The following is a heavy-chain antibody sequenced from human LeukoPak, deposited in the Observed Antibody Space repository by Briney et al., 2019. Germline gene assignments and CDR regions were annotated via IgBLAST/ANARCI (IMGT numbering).Heavy chain of an antibody. CDR3: TKNAGRGRPSDL. Sequence: PSVTLSLTCTVSGDSVSSSYWSWVRQPPGKGLEWLAYIYYRGDTNYNPSLKSRLTISLDMSRNQVSLKLLSVTAADTAVYYCTKNAGRGRPSDLWGQGILVTVSS. CDR1: GDSVSSSY. J-gene: IGHJ5*02. D-gene: IGHD2-15*01. CDR2: IYYRGDT. V-gene: IGHV4-59*02.